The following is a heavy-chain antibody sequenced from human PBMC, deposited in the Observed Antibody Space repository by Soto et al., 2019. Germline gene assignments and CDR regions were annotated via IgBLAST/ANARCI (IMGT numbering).Heavy chain of an antibody. CDR2: IYYSGST. J-gene: IGHJ3*02. Sequence: QVQLQESGPGLVKPSQTLSLTCTVSGGSISRGGYYWSWIRQHPGKGLEWIGHIYYSGSTYYNPSLKSRVTISVDTSKNQFSLKLSSVTAADTAVYYCAGDSSCSAGAFDIWGQGTMVTVSS. V-gene: IGHV4-31*03. D-gene: IGHD2-2*01. CDR3: AGDSSCSAGAFDI. CDR1: GGSISRGGYY.